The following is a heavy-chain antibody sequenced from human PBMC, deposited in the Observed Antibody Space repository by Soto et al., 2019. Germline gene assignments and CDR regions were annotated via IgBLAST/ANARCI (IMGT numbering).Heavy chain of an antibody. J-gene: IGHJ5*02. V-gene: IGHV4-59*01. D-gene: IGHD3-22*01. Sequence: QVQLRESGPGLVKPSETLSLTCTVSGASISSYYWSWIRQPPGKELEWIGYIYYSGSTNYNPSLTNRVTISVDTSKNQFSLKLSSVTAADTAVYYCAGTYYYDSSGYKWFDPWGQGTLVTVSS. CDR2: IYYSGST. CDR3: AGTYYYDSSGYKWFDP. CDR1: GASISSYY.